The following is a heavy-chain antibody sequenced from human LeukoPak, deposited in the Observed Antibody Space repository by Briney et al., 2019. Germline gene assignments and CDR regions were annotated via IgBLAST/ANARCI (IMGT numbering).Heavy chain of an antibody. D-gene: IGHD6-13*01. CDR2: ISSSSSYI. CDR3: ARSPPSSSPLEVSY. J-gene: IGHJ4*02. V-gene: IGHV3-21*01. CDR1: GFTFSSYS. Sequence: PGGSLRLSCVASGFTFSSYSTNWVRQAPGKGQEWVSSISSSSSYIYYADSVKGRFTISRDNAKNSLYLQMNSLRAEDTAVYYCARSPPSSSPLEVSYWGQGTLVTVSS.